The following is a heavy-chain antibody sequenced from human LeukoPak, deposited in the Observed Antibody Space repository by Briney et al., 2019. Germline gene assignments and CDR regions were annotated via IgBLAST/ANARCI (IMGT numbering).Heavy chain of an antibody. D-gene: IGHD5-18*01. CDR1: GYSFILYG. V-gene: IGHV1-18*01. CDR3: ATRDVDTAMGY. J-gene: IGHJ4*02. Sequence: ASVKVSCKTSGYSFILYGISWVRQAPGQGPEWMGWISTSTGDTKYTQKFQGRVTLTTDTSTSTAYMELSSLRSDDTTVYYCATRDVDTAMGYWGQGTLVTVSS. CDR2: ISTSTGDT.